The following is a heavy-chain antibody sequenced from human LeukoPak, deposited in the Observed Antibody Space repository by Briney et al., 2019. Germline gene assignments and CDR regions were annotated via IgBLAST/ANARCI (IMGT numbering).Heavy chain of an antibody. J-gene: IGHJ4*02. Sequence: GASVKVSCKASGYTFTGYYMHWVRQAPGQGLEWMGWINPNSGGTNYAQKFQGRVTMTRDTSISTAYMELSRLRSDDTAVYYCARSPGLQLGGSSYWGQGTLVSVSS. CDR3: ARSPGLQLGGSSY. V-gene: IGHV1-2*02. CDR1: GYTFTGYY. CDR2: INPNSGGT. D-gene: IGHD5-24*01.